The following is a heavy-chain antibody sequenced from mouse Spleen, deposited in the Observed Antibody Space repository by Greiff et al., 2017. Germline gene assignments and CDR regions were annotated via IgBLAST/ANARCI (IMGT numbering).Heavy chain of an antibody. D-gene: IGHD2-1*01. Sequence: DVMLVESEGGLVQPGSSMKLSCTASGFTFSDYYMAWVRQVPEKGLEWVANINYDGSSTYYLDSLKSRFIISRDNAKNILYLQMSSLKSEDTATYYCAREDYYGNYDWFAYWGQGTLVTVSA. CDR3: AREDYYGNYDWFAY. CDR2: INYDGSST. CDR1: GFTFSDYY. V-gene: IGHV5-16*01. J-gene: IGHJ3*01.